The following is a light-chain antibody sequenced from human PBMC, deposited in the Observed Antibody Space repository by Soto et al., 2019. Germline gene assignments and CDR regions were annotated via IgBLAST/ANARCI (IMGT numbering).Light chain of an antibody. CDR3: QQYGSSPGFT. CDR2: GAS. J-gene: IGKJ3*01. CDR1: QSVSSSY. V-gene: IGKV3-20*01. Sequence: EIVLTQSPGTLSLSPGERATLSCRASQSVSSSYLAWYQQKPGQAPRLLIYGASSRATGIPDRFSGSWSGTEFTLTISRLEPEDFAVYYCQQYGSSPGFTFGPGTKVDIK.